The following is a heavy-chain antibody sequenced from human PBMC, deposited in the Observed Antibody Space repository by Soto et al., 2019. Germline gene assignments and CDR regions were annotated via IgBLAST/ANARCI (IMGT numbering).Heavy chain of an antibody. D-gene: IGHD3-10*02. CDR3: VRGEGGMVGAFDI. J-gene: IGHJ3*02. CDR2: LIPMFGAA. CDR1: GGTFSTSA. Sequence: WASVKVSCKASGGTFSTSAISWVRQAPGQGLEWMGGLIPMFGAANYAQKFRGRVTITADESTNTAYMELSSLRSEDTAVYYCVRGEGGMVGAFDIWGQGTMVTVSS. V-gene: IGHV1-69*13.